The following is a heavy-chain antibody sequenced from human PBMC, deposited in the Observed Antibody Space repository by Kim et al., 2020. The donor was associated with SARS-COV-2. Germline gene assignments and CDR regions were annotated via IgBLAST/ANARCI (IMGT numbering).Heavy chain of an antibody. D-gene: IGHD3-3*01. V-gene: IGHV3-9*01. CDR3: AKDISDFWSGYYYYGMDV. CDR2: ISWNSGSI. Sequence: GGSLRLSCAASGFTFGDYAMHWVRQAPGKGLEWVSGISWNSGSIGYADSVKGRFTVSRDNAKNSLYLQMNSLRAEDTALYYCAKDISDFWSGYYYYGMDVWGQGTTVTVSS. J-gene: IGHJ6*02. CDR1: GFTFGDYA.